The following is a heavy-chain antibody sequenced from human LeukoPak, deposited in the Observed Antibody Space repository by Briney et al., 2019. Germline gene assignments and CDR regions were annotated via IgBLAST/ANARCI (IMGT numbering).Heavy chain of an antibody. Sequence: GRSLRLSCAASGFTFSSYGMHWVRQAPGKGLEWVAVISYDGSNKYYADSVKGRFTISRDNSKNTLYLQMNSLRAEDTAVYYCARGTMADDALDYWGQGTLVTVSS. D-gene: IGHD4/OR15-4a*01. CDR3: ARGTMADDALDY. CDR1: GFTFSSYG. J-gene: IGHJ4*02. CDR2: ISYDGSNK. V-gene: IGHV3-30*03.